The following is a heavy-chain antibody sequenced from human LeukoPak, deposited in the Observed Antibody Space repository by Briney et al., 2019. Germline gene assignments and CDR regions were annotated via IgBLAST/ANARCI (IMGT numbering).Heavy chain of an antibody. D-gene: IGHD2-2*01. J-gene: IGHJ5*02. V-gene: IGHV3-30*04. CDR3: ARPYCSSTSCPSDP. CDR1: GFTFSSYA. Sequence: PGRSLRLSCAASGFTFSSYAMHWVRQAPGKGLEWVAVISYDGSNKYYADSVKGRFTISRDNSKNTLYLQMNSLRAEDTAVYYCARPYCSSTSCPSDPWGQGTLVTVSS. CDR2: ISYDGSNK.